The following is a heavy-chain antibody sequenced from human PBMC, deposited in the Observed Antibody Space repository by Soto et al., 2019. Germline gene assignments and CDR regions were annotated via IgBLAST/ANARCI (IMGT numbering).Heavy chain of an antibody. J-gene: IGHJ4*02. D-gene: IGHD3-22*01. V-gene: IGHV3-66*01. CDR2: RYSDGRS. Sequence: LSLSLNEMTWVRQVPGKGLEWVSIRYSDGRSYHAESVKGRFTISTDDSENTLYLQMSSLRAEDTAVYYCAKRKYCPITTCFDYCGQGP. CDR3: AKRKYCPITTCFDY. CDR1: LSLSLNE.